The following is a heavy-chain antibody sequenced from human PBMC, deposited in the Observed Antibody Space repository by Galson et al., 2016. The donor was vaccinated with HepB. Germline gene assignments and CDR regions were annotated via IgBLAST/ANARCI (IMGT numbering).Heavy chain of an antibody. CDR2: IKQDGSEK. Sequence: SLRLSCAASGFTFSSDWMSWVRQAPGKGLEWVANIKQDGSEKYYVDSVKGRFTISRDNFQNSLFLHMNSLRTEDTAVYYCAREQWIQARRAAYFDYWGQGALVTVSS. D-gene: IGHD5-18*01. V-gene: IGHV3-7*01. CDR3: AREQWIQARRAAYFDY. J-gene: IGHJ4*02. CDR1: GFTFSSDW.